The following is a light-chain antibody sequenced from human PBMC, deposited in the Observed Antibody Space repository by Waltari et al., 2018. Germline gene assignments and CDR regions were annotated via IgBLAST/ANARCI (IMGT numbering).Light chain of an antibody. CDR3: CSYAGSGTFVV. J-gene: IGLJ2*01. V-gene: IGLV2-23*03. CDR1: RSAVGSTNL. CDR2: EGS. Sequence: QSALTQPASVSGSPGQSIPISCPGTRSAVGSTNLVSWYQQHPGQAPKVVIYEGSERPSGISNRFSGSKSGITASLTISGLQPEDEADYYCCSYAGSGTFVVFGGGTKLTVL.